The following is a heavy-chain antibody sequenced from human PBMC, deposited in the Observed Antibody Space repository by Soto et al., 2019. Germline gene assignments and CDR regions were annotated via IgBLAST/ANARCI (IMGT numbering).Heavy chain of an antibody. CDR3: ARGEGCSSTSCYTFWFDP. CDR1: GFTFSSYS. V-gene: IGHV3-48*02. CDR2: ISSSSSTI. J-gene: IGHJ5*02. Sequence: PGGSLRLSCAASGFTFSSYSMNWVRQAPGKGLEWVSYISSSSSTIYYADSVKGRFTISRDNAKNSLYLQMNSLRDEDTAVYYCARGEGCSSTSCYTFWFDPWGQGTLVTVYS. D-gene: IGHD2-2*02.